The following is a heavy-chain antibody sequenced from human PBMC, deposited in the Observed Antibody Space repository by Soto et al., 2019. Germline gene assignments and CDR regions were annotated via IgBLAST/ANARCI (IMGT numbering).Heavy chain of an antibody. CDR1: GYTFTSYG. CDR2: ISAYNGNT. Sequence: ASVKVSCKASGYTFTSYGISWVRQAPGQGLEWMVWISAYNGNTNYAQKLQGRVTMTTDTSTSTAYMELRSLRSDDTAVYYCAKNQDYYYYGMDVWGQGTTVTVSS. CDR3: AKNQDYYYYGMDV. J-gene: IGHJ6*02. V-gene: IGHV1-18*04.